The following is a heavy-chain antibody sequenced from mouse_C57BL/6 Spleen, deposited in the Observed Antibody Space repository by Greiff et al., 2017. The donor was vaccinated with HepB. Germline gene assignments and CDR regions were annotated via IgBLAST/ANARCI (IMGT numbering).Heavy chain of an antibody. D-gene: IGHD2-1*01. Sequence: EVKLMESGPGMVKPSQSLSLTCTVTGYSITSGYDWHWIRHFPGNNLEWMGYISYSGSTNYNPSLKSRIPITHDTSKNHFFLKLNSVTTEDTATYYCARVPYGNYGYAMDYWGQGTSVTVSS. J-gene: IGHJ4*01. V-gene: IGHV3-1*01. CDR2: ISYSGST. CDR1: GYSITSGYD. CDR3: ARVPYGNYGYAMDY.